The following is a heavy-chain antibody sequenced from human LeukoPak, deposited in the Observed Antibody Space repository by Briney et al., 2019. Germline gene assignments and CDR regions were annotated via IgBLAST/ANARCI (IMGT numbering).Heavy chain of an antibody. CDR2: IWYDGSNK. V-gene: IGHV3-33*06. CDR1: GFTFSSYG. D-gene: IGHD1-26*01. Sequence: GGSLRLSCAASGFTFSSYGMHWVRQAPGKGLEWVAVIWYDGSNKYYADSVKGRFTISRDNSKNTLYLQMNSLRAEDTAVYYCAKDPLYSGSSTDYWGQGTLVTVSS. J-gene: IGHJ4*02. CDR3: AKDPLYSGSSTDY.